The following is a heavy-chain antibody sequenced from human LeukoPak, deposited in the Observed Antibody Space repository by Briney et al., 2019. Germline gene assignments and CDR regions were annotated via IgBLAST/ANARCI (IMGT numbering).Heavy chain of an antibody. CDR2: IYYSGST. D-gene: IGHD2-8*01. Sequence: PSETLSLTCTVSGGSISSYYWSWIRQPPGKGLEWIGYIYYSGSTNYNPSLKSRVTISVDTSKNQFSLKLSSVTAADTAVYYCARGGCTNGVCYLLGRFDPRGQGTLVTVSS. CDR1: GGSISSYY. CDR3: ARGGCTNGVCYLLGRFDP. V-gene: IGHV4-59*01. J-gene: IGHJ5*02.